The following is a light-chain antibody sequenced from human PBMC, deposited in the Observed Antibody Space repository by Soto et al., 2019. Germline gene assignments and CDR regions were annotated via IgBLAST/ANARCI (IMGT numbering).Light chain of an antibody. Sequence: EIVMTQSPATLSVSPGERATLSCRASQSVSSNLAWYQQKPGQAPRLLIYDAYNRATGIQARFSGSGSGTDFTLTIRSLEPEDFAVYYCQQRSNWQITFGQGTRLEIK. CDR3: QQRSNWQIT. J-gene: IGKJ5*01. V-gene: IGKV3D-11*02. CDR2: DAY. CDR1: QSVSSN.